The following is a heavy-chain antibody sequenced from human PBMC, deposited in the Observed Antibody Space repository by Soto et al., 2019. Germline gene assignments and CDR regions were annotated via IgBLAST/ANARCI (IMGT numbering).Heavy chain of an antibody. CDR3: ATGGGYPGSHFYGAY. J-gene: IGHJ4*02. Sequence: EVQLVESGGGLVEPGGSIRLSCVASGFTFSRAYMTWVRQAPGKGLEWVGRIKGSHAGGTTDYATSVEGRFTISRDDSKNTLYLQLNSLKTVDTSLYYCATGGGYPGSHFYGAYWGQGTLVTVSS. CDR2: IKGSHAGGTT. CDR1: GFTFSRAY. V-gene: IGHV3-15*01. D-gene: IGHD1-26*01.